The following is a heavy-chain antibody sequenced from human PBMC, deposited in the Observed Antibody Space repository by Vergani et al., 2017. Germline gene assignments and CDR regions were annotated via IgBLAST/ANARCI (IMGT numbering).Heavy chain of an antibody. V-gene: IGHV4-31*03. J-gene: IGHJ4*02. CDR3: ARGSFREYYFDD. CDR1: GGSISSGGYY. Sequence: QVQLQESGPGLVKPSQTLSLTCTVSGGSISSGGYYWSWIRQHPGKGLEWIGYIYYSRSTYYNPSLKSRVTISVDTSKNQFSLQLSSVTAADTAVYYCARGSFREYYFDDWGQGTRVTVSS. CDR2: IYYSRST. D-gene: IGHD1-26*01.